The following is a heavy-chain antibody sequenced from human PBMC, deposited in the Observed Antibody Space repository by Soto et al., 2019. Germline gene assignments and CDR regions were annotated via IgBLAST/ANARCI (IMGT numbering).Heavy chain of an antibody. V-gene: IGHV3-7*01. CDR1: GFTFSSCW. CDR2: IKQDGSEK. J-gene: IGHJ6*04. D-gene: IGHD3-3*01. Sequence: GGSLRLSCAASGFTFSSCWMSWVRQAPGKGLEWVANIKQDGSEKYCMDSVRGRFTISRDNAKNSLYLQMNSLRDEDTAVYYCARPPVGTFWSGYADVWGKGTTVTVSS. CDR3: ARPPVGTFWSGYADV.